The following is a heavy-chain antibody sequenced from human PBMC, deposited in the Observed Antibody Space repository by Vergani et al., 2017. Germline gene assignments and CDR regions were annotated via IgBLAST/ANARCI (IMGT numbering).Heavy chain of an antibody. J-gene: IGHJ6*02. V-gene: IGHV3-23*01. CDR3: ARELTGTMASGMDV. CDR2: ISESGDNT. D-gene: IGHD3-10*01. CDR1: GFTFSSYA. Sequence: EVQLLESGGGLVQPGGSLRISCAASGFTFSSYAMSWVRQAPGKGLEWVSAISESGDNTYYPDSVRGRFTISRDNSKNTVYLQLNSLRAEDTAVYYCARELTGTMASGMDVWGQGTTVTVSS.